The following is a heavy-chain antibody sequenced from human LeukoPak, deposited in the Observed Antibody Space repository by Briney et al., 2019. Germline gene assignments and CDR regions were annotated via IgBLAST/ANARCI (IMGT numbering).Heavy chain of an antibody. CDR2: ISSSSSYI. V-gene: IGHV3-21*01. CDR1: GFTFSSYS. CDR3: ARLKGSGSYSFDY. J-gene: IGHJ4*02. Sequence: PGGSLRLSCAASGFTFSSYSMNWVRQAPGKGLEWVSSISSSSSYIYYADSVKGRFTISRDNAKNSLYLQMSSLRAEDTAVYYCARLKGSGSYSFDYWGQGTLVTVSS. D-gene: IGHD3-10*01.